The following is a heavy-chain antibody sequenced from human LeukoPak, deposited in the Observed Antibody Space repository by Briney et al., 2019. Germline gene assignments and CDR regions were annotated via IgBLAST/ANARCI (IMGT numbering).Heavy chain of an antibody. J-gene: IGHJ3*02. CDR2: LRGSGDGL. D-gene: IGHD3-10*01. CDR1: GFTLSKFA. CDR3: AKCYYGRGGRGDAFEI. V-gene: IGHV3-23*01. Sequence: GGTPRLSRAASGFTLSKFAVSWGAQAAGKGPGGGSGLRGSGDGLTCADYVRGRFTISRDNSKDTLFLEMYSLRVEDTAFYYCAKCYYGRGGRGDAFEIWGQGTMVTVSS.